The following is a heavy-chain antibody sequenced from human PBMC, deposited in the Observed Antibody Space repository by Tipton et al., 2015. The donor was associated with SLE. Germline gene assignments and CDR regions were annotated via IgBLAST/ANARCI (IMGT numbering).Heavy chain of an antibody. J-gene: IGHJ4*02. D-gene: IGHD6-6*01. CDR3: ARGLSSSSHFWY. CDR2: VYDSGNT. V-gene: IGHV4-39*07. Sequence: TLSLTCSVSGGSISSSTYNWGWIRQSPGKGLEWIGSVYDSGNTFYSPSLKSRVSISLDTSKNQFSLRLTSVTAADTAVYYCARGLSSSSHFWYWGQGTLVTVSS. CDR1: GGSISSSTYN.